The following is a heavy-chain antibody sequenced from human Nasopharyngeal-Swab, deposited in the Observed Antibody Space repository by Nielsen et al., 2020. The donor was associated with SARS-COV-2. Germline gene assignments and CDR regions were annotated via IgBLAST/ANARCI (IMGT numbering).Heavy chain of an antibody. CDR1: GFTFDHYA. CDR2: INWNSGSP. V-gene: IGHV3-9*01. CDR3: AKDMGNYYGSTRMDV. D-gene: IGHD3-10*01. Sequence: GGSLRLSCTASGFTFDHYAMNWVRQAPGKGLKWVSGINWNSGSPGYADSVKGRFTISRDNAKNTLYLQMNSLRPEDTALYYCAKDMGNYYGSTRMDVWGQGTTVTVSS. J-gene: IGHJ6*02.